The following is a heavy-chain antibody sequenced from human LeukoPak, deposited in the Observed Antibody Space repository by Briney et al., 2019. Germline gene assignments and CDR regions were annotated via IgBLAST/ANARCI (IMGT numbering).Heavy chain of an antibody. Sequence: SETQSLTCAVYGGSFSGYYWSWIRQPPGEGLEYIGEINRSGSTNYNPSLKSRVTISVDTSKNQFSLKLSSVTAADTAVYYCARGGPYYYDSSGYSFDYWGQGTLVTVSS. CDR3: ARGGPYYYDSSGYSFDY. D-gene: IGHD3-22*01. J-gene: IGHJ4*02. V-gene: IGHV4-34*01. CDR1: GGSFSGYY. CDR2: INRSGST.